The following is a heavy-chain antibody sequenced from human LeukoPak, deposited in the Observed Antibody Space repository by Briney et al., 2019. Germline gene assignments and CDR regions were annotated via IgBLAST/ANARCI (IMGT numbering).Heavy chain of an antibody. D-gene: IGHD2-2*01. J-gene: IGHJ6*03. CDR3: ATSTTVPGAIHFYYYYYMDV. CDR2: INHTGST. V-gene: IGHV4-34*01. CDR1: GGSFSGYY. Sequence: SETLFLTCGVNGGSFSGYYCWSWIRQAPGKGLEWIGEINHTGSTNYNPSLKSRVTMSVDTPKKQFSLKLNSVTAADTAVYYCATSTTVPGAIHFYYYYYMDVWGKGTTVTVPS.